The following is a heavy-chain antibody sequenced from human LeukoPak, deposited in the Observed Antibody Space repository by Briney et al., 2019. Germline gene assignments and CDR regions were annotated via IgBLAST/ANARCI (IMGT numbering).Heavy chain of an antibody. D-gene: IGHD3-9*01. CDR2: ISSSSSYI. V-gene: IGHV3-21*01. CDR1: GFTFSSYS. CDR3: ARVGDGYFDWLSYPDY. J-gene: IGHJ4*02. Sequence: GGSLRLSCAASGFTFSSYSMSWVRQAPGKGLEWVSSISSSSSYIYYADSVKGRFTISRDNAKNSLYLQMNSLRAEDTAVYYCARVGDGYFDWLSYPDYWGQGTLVTVSS.